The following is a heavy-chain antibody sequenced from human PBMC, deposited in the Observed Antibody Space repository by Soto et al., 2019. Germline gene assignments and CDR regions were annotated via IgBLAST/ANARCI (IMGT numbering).Heavy chain of an antibody. D-gene: IGHD2-21*01. CDR3: AKVLMTGDRDHYSHYYGLDV. CDR1: KFTFSTYA. V-gene: IGHV3-23*01. J-gene: IGHJ6*02. CDR2: IGRGSYT. Sequence: PGGSLRLSCAASKFTFSTYAMTWVRQAPGKGLEWVSTIGRGSYTYYADSVKGRFTISRDNSKNTLYLQMNSLRAEDTAVYYCAKVLMTGDRDHYSHYYGLDVWGQGTTVTVSS.